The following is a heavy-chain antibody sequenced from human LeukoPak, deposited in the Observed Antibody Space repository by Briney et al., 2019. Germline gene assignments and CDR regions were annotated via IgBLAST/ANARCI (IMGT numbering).Heavy chain of an antibody. V-gene: IGHV3-21*04. D-gene: IGHD3-22*01. CDR3: AKDTYYYDSSGYREDY. CDR2: ISSSSSYI. Sequence: GGSLRLSCAASGFTFSSYSMNWVRQAPGKGLEWVSPISSSSSYIYYADSVKGRFTISRDNAKNSLYLQMNSLRAEDTAVYYRAKDTYYYDSSGYREDYWGQGTLVTVSS. CDR1: GFTFSSYS. J-gene: IGHJ4*02.